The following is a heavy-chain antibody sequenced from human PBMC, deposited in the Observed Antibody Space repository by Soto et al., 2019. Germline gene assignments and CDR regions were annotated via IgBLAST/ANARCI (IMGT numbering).Heavy chain of an antibody. J-gene: IGHJ3*02. CDR2: ISSSSSYT. V-gene: IGHV3-11*06. CDR1: GFTFSDYY. Sequence: GGSLRLSCAASGFTFSDYYMSWIRQAPGKGLEWVSYISSSSSYTNYADSVKGRFTISRDNAKNSLYLQMNSLRAEDTAVYYCAILQADYDFWSGYHRRAFDIWGQGTMVTVSS. D-gene: IGHD3-3*01. CDR3: AILQADYDFWSGYHRRAFDI.